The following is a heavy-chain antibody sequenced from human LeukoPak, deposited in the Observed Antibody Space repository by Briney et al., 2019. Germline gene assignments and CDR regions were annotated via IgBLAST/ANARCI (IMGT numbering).Heavy chain of an antibody. CDR2: IKQDGSEK. D-gene: IGHD2-2*01. J-gene: IGHJ4*02. CDR1: RFTFSSYR. Sequence: GGSLRLSCAASRFTFSSYRMSWVRQAPGKGLEWVANIKQDGSEKYYVDSVKGRFTISRDNAKNSLYLQMNSLRAEDTAVYYCARPKGLYQLLAPFDYWGQGTLVTVSS. CDR3: ARPKGLYQLLAPFDY. V-gene: IGHV3-7*01.